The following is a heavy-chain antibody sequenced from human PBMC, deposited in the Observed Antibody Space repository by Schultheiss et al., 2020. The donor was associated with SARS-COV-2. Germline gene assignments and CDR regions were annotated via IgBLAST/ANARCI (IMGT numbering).Heavy chain of an antibody. V-gene: IGHV1-2*02. J-gene: IGHJ4*02. CDR3: ARESGIYSYGGWAFDY. CDR1: GYTFTGYY. D-gene: IGHD5-18*01. CDR2: INPILGIA. Sequence: ASVKVSCKASGYTFTGYYMHWVRQAPGQGLEWMGWINPILGIANYAQKFQGRVTMTTDTSTSTAYMELSRLRSDDTAVYYCARESGIYSYGGWAFDYWGQGTLVTVSS.